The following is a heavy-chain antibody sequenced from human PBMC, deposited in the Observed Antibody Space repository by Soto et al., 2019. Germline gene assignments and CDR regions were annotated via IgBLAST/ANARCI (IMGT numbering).Heavy chain of an antibody. Sequence: QVQLVESGGGVVQPGRSLRLSCAASGFSFSTYAMHWVRQAPGKGLEWVAIIRYDGSNEHYVDSVNGRFTISRDNSNNTLYLQMNSLRAEDTAVYYCARDPAGYGDYATFDYWGQGTRVTVSS. CDR1: GFSFSTYA. CDR2: IRYDGSNE. CDR3: ARDPAGYGDYATFDY. D-gene: IGHD4-17*01. V-gene: IGHV3-33*01. J-gene: IGHJ4*02.